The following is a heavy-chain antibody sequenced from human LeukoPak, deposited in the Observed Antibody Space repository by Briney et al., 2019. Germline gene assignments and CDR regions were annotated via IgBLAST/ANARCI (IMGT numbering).Heavy chain of an antibody. V-gene: IGHV3-53*05. J-gene: IGHJ3*02. CDR1: GFTVSSNY. Sequence: GGSLRLSCAASGFTVSSNYMSWVRQAPGKGLEWVSVIYSGGSTYYADSVKGRFTISRDNSKNTLYLQMNSLRAEDTAVYYCARGDHRSVAGTTGDAFDIWGQGTMVTVSS. CDR2: IYSGGST. D-gene: IGHD1-1*01. CDR3: ARGDHRSVAGTTGDAFDI.